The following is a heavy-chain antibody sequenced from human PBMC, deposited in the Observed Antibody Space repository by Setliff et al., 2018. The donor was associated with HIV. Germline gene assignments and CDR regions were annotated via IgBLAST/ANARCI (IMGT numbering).Heavy chain of an antibody. D-gene: IGHD3-16*01. CDR1: GGTFSSYP. J-gene: IGHJ6*03. CDR2: IIPILDTA. CDR3: ASRAGLGYMDV. Sequence: ASVKVSCKASGGTFSSYPISWVRQAPGQGLEWMGGIIPILDTAKYAQKFQGRVTITTDESTSTAYMELSSLRSEDTAVYYCASRAGLGYMDVWGKGTTVTVSS. V-gene: IGHV1-69*16.